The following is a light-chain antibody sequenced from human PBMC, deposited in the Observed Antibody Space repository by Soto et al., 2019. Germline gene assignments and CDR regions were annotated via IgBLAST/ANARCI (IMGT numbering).Light chain of an antibody. CDR2: EVS. J-gene: IGLJ2*01. CDR3: CSYAGATSWV. Sequence: QSALTQPASVSGSPVQSITISCTGTTRDLGSYNLVSWYQQHPDKAPKLLTYEVSKRPSGVSSRFAGSKSGNTASLTISGHQAEDEAEYYCCSYAGATSWVFGAGTKVTAL. CDR1: TRDLGSYNL. V-gene: IGLV2-23*02.